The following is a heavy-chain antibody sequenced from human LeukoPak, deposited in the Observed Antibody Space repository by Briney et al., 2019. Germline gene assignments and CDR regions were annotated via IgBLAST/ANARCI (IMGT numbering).Heavy chain of an antibody. Sequence: SETLSLTCAVYGGSFSDYWWTWIRQSPGKGLEWIGEVNHSGRTNYNPSLKSRVTISVDTSKNQFSLKLSSVTAADTAVYYCARGIPGEYYFDYWGQGTLVTVSS. CDR2: VNHSGRT. J-gene: IGHJ4*02. CDR1: GGSFSDYW. V-gene: IGHV4-34*01. CDR3: ARGIPGEYYFDY.